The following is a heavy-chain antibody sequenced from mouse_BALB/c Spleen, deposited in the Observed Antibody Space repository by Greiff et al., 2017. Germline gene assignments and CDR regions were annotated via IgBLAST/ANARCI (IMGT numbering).Heavy chain of an antibody. CDR3: ARSGGNYVWFAY. J-gene: IGHJ3*01. Sequence: EVQLQESGGGLVQPGGSRKLSCAASGFTFSSFGMHWVRQAPEKGLEWVAYISSGSSTIYYADTVKGRFTISRDNPKNTLFLQMTSLRSEDTAMYYCARSGGNYVWFAYWGQGTLVTVSA. CDR1: GFTFSSFG. CDR2: ISSGSSTI. D-gene: IGHD2-1*01. V-gene: IGHV5-17*02.